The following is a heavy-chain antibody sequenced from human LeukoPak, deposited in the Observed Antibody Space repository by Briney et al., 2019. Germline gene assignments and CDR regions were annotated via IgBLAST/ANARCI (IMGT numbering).Heavy chain of an antibody. D-gene: IGHD3-22*01. J-gene: IGHJ4*02. Sequence: ASVKVSCKASGFTFTSSAMQWVRQARGQRLEWIGWIVVGSGNTNYAQKFQERVTITRDMSTSTAYMELSSLRSEDTAVYYCAASPHYYDSSGPYGYWGQGTLVTVPS. CDR3: AASPHYYDSSGPYGY. CDR2: IVVGSGNT. CDR1: GFTFTSSA. V-gene: IGHV1-58*02.